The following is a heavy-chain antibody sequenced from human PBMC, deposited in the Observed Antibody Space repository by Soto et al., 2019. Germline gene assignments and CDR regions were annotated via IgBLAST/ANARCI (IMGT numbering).Heavy chain of an antibody. CDR3: AKARDQQWVRLPFDY. V-gene: IGHV3-23*01. CDR1: GFFFSSYT. J-gene: IGHJ4*02. D-gene: IGHD6-19*01. Sequence: EVQLLESGGGLVQPGGSLRLSCVGSGFFFSSYTMTWVGQAPGKGPKWISSFSATSENTYYANSVRARFTISRDNSKNALFLQMNSRTAEDTAMYYCAKARDQQWVRLPFDYWGQGILVIVSS. CDR2: FSATSENT.